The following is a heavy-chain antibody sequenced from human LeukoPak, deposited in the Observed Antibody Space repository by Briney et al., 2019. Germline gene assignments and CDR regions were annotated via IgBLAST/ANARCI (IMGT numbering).Heavy chain of an antibody. J-gene: IGHJ4*02. CDR2: IYSGGST. Sequence: GGSLRLSCAASGFTPSNNYMSRGRHGPGKGLEWVSVIYSGGSTYYADSVRGRFTISRDNSKNTLFLHMNSLRAEDTAVYYCARGGYSYGSDYWGQGTLVTVSS. D-gene: IGHD5-18*01. CDR3: ARGGYSYGSDY. CDR1: GFTPSNNY. V-gene: IGHV3-53*01.